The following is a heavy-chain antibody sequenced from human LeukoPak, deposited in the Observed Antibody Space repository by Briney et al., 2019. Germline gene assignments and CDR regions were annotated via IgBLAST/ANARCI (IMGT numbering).Heavy chain of an antibody. Sequence: GGSLTLSCAASGFTFSSYGMHWVRQAPAKGLEWVAVISYDESNKYYEDSVKGRFTISRDNPKNTLYLQMNSLRAEGTAVYSCAKVVDKGYCRAGTCHDGDYWGQGTLVTVSA. CDR2: ISYDESNK. V-gene: IGHV3-30*18. CDR3: AKVVDKGYCRAGTCHDGDY. CDR1: GFTFSSYG. D-gene: IGHD2-15*01. J-gene: IGHJ4*02.